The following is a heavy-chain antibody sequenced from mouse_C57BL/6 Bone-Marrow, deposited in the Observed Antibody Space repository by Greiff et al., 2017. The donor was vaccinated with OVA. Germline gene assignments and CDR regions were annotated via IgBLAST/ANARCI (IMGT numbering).Heavy chain of an antibody. CDR1: GYTFTSYW. CDR2: INPSSGYT. V-gene: IGHV1-7*01. Sequence: QVQLQQSGAELAKPGASVKLSCKASGYTFTSYWMHWVKQRPGQGLEWIGYINPSSGYTKYNQKFKDKATLTADKSSSTAYMQLSSLTYEDSAVXYCARRYYGSNFDVWGTGTTVTVSS. CDR3: ARRYYGSNFDV. D-gene: IGHD1-1*01. J-gene: IGHJ1*03.